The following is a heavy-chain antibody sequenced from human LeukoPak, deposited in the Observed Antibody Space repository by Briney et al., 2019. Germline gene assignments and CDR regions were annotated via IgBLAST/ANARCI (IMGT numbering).Heavy chain of an antibody. CDR2: ISAYNGNT. V-gene: IGHV1-18*01. D-gene: IGHD3-22*01. Sequence: GASVKVPCKASGYTFTSYGISWVRQAPGQGLEWMGWISAYNGNTNYAQKLQGRVTMTTDTSTSTAYMELRSLRSDDTAVYYCARSLDYDSRNNHSGYFDYWGQGTPVTVSS. CDR3: ARSLDYDSRNNHSGYFDY. CDR1: GYTFTSYG. J-gene: IGHJ4*02.